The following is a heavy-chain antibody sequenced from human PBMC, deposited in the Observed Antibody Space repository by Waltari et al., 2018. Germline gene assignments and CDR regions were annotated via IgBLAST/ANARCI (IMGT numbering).Heavy chain of an antibody. J-gene: IGHJ4*02. V-gene: IGHV3-7*01. CDR1: GFSFNRHW. D-gene: IGHD4-17*01. CDR2: IKHDGSEK. Sequence: EGQLVQSGGGLVQLGGSLGLSCGAPGFSFNRHWMSWFRQAPGKGLEWVANIKHDGSEKYYVDSVKGRFIISRDNARNSLYLQMTRLRVDDTADYYCARGRYGDYEAWGQGTLVIVSS. CDR3: ARGRYGDYEA.